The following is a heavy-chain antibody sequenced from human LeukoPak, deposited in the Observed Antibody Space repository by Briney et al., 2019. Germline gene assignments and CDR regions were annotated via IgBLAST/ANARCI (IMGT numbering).Heavy chain of an antibody. D-gene: IGHD1-14*01. V-gene: IGHV4-31*03. Sequence: SETLSLTCSVSGGSLSSGGYYWSWIRQHPGMGLEWIGSIYCSGSTYYTPSLRSRVNISVDTSKSQFALNLTSVTAADTAVYYCARVSSARNGFDYWGQGTLVTVSS. J-gene: IGHJ4*02. CDR2: IYCSGST. CDR1: GGSLSSGGYY. CDR3: ARVSSARNGFDY.